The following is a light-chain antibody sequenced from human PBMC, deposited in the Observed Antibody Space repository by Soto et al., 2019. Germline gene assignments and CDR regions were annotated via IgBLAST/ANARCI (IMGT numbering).Light chain of an antibody. V-gene: IGLV2-14*01. CDR3: SSYTSNSTLV. Sequence: QSSLTQPASVSGSPGQSITIACTGTSSDVGGYNYVSWYQQHSGKAPKLMIYEVSNRPSGLSNRFSGSKSGNTASLTISGLQAEDGAEYYCSSYTSNSTLVFGTGTKLTVL. CDR2: EVS. CDR1: SSDVGGYNY. J-gene: IGLJ1*01.